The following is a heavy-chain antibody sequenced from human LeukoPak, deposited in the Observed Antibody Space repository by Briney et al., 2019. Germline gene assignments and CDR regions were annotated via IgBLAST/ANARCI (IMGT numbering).Heavy chain of an antibody. J-gene: IGHJ4*02. D-gene: IGHD5-12*01. V-gene: IGHV3-48*03. CDR1: GFTFSSYA. CDR2: ISHTGSAN. CDR3: AKGGDITSSQFDY. Sequence: GGSLRLSCAASGFTFSSYAMNWVRQAPGKGLEWVSYISHTGSANSYADSVKGRSTISRDNAKNSLFLQMNSLRAEDTAVYYCAKGGDITSSQFDYWGQGTLVTVSS.